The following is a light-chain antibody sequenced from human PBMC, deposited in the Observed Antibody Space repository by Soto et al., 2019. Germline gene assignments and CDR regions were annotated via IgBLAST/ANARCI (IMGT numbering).Light chain of an antibody. J-gene: IGKJ1*01. CDR2: GAS. CDR3: QQYGNSPQT. CDR1: QSVNSSY. Sequence: EIGLTQSPAILSVSPGERVTLSCRASQSVNSSYLAWYQHKPGQAPRLLIYGASTRATGIPDRFSGSGSGTDFTLTIARLEPGDFAVYYCQQYGNSPQTFGQGTKADIK. V-gene: IGKV3-20*01.